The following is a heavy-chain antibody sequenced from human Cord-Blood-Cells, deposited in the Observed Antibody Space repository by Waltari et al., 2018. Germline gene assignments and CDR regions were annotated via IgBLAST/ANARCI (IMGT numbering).Heavy chain of an antibody. Sequence: QVQLQQWGAGLLKPSETLSLTCAVYGGSFSGYYWSWIRQPPGKGLEGIGEINHSGSTNYTPSLKSRVTISVDTSKNQFSLKLSSVTAAYTAVYYCARGVIAAAATDAFDIWGQGTMVTVSS. D-gene: IGHD6-13*01. V-gene: IGHV4-34*01. CDR2: INHSGST. CDR3: ARGVIAAAATDAFDI. CDR1: GGSFSGYY. J-gene: IGHJ3*02.